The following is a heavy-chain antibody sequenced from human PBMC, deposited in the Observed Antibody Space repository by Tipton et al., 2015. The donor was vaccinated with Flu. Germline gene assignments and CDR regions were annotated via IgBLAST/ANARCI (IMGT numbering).Heavy chain of an antibody. V-gene: IGHV4-59*05. D-gene: IGHD3-3*01. CDR3: ATQILEWSKPEDFDY. CDR2: IYYSGST. CDR1: GGSISGYY. J-gene: IGHJ4*02. Sequence: TLSLTCTVSGGSISGYYWSWIRQPPGKGLEWIGSIYYSGSTYYNPSLKSRVTISVDTSKNQFSLKLSSVTAADTAVYYCATQILEWSKPEDFDYWGQGTLVTVSS.